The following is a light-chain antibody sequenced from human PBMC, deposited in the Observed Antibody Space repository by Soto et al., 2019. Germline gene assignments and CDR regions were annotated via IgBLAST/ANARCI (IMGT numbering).Light chain of an antibody. J-gene: IGKJ1*01. V-gene: IGKV1-39*01. Sequence: DIQMTQSPSSLSASLGDRVTITCRASQSISSYLNWYQQKPEKAPKLLIYAASSLQSGVPPRFSGSGSGTDFTLTISSLQPEDFATYFCQQSYSTPWTFGQGTKVDIK. CDR3: QQSYSTPWT. CDR1: QSISSY. CDR2: AAS.